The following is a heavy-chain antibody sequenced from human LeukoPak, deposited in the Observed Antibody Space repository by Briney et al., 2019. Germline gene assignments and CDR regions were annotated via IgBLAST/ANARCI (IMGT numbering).Heavy chain of an antibody. CDR3: ASGFNYDFWSGYPPDYYYYYMDV. D-gene: IGHD3-3*01. V-gene: IGHV4-34*01. Sequence: SETLSLTCAVYGGSFSGYYWSWIRQPSGKGLEWIGEINHSGSTNYNPSLKSRVTISVDTSKYQFSLKLSSVTAADTAVYYCASGFNYDFWSGYPPDYYYYYMDVWGKGTTVTVSS. CDR2: INHSGST. J-gene: IGHJ6*03. CDR1: GGSFSGYY.